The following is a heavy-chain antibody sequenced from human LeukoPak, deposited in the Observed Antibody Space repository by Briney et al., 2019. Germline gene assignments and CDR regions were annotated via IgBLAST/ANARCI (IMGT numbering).Heavy chain of an antibody. CDR3: ARVGDYYSSGSHFDY. CDR1: GGSISSGGYS. D-gene: IGHD3-10*01. Sequence: TSETLSLTCAVSGGSISSGGYSWSWIRQPPGKGLEWIGYIYHSGSTYYNPSLKSRVTISVDRSKNQFSLKLSSVTAADTAVYYCARVGDYYSSGSHFDYWGQGTLVTVSS. CDR2: IYHSGST. J-gene: IGHJ4*02. V-gene: IGHV4-30-2*01.